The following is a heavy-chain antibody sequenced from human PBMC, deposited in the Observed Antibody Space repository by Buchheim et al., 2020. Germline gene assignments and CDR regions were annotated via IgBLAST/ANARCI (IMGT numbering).Heavy chain of an antibody. D-gene: IGHD3-10*01. J-gene: IGHJ4*02. CDR3: ARVTKFAYFDY. V-gene: IGHV3-48*01. CDR2: ISSSSSTI. Sequence: EVQLVESGGGLVQPGGSLRLSCAASGFTFSSYSMNWVRQAPGKGLERVSYISSSSSTIYYADSVKGRFTISRDNAKNSLYLQMNSLRAEDTAVYYCARVTKFAYFDYWGQGTL. CDR1: GFTFSSYS.